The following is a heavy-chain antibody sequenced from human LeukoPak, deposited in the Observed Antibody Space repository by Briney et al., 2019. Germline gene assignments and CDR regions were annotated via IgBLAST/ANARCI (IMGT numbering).Heavy chain of an antibody. CDR3: ARDNLMVRGVTPR. D-gene: IGHD3-10*01. J-gene: IGHJ4*02. CDR1: GFIFSSYG. CDR2: IRYDGSNK. V-gene: IGHV3-30*02. Sequence: GGSLRLSCAASGFIFSSYGMHWVRQAPGKGLEWVTFIRYDGSNKYYADSVKGRFTISRDNSKNTLYLQMNSLRAEDTAVYYCARDNLMVRGVTPRWGQGTLVTVSS.